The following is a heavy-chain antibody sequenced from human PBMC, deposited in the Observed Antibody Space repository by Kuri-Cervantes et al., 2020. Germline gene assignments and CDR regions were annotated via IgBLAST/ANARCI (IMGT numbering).Heavy chain of an antibody. D-gene: IGHD3-10*01. V-gene: IGHV4-39*07. CDR1: GGSISSSSYY. CDR2: IYYSGST. CDR3: ARDGSDGSGTGRPYYFDY. Sequence: SETLSLTCSVSGGSISSSSYYWGWIRQPPGKGLEWIGSIYYSGSTYYNPSLKSRVTISVDTSKNQFSLKLSSVTAADTAVYYCARDGSDGSGTGRPYYFDYWGQGTLVTVSS. J-gene: IGHJ4*02.